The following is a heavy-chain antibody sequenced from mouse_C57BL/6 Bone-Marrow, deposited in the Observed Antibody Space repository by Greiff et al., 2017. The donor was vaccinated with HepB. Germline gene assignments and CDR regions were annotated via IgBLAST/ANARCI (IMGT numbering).Heavy chain of an antibody. Sequence: EVKVVESGGGLVQPGGSLKLSCAASGFTFSDYYMYWVRQTPEKRLEWVAYISNSGGSTYYPDTVKGRFTISRDNAKNTLYLQMSRLKSEDTAMYYCARSITTVTSYAMDYWGQGTSVTVSS. D-gene: IGHD1-1*01. CDR1: GFTFSDYY. J-gene: IGHJ4*01. CDR3: ARSITTVTSYAMDY. V-gene: IGHV5-12*01. CDR2: ISNSGGST.